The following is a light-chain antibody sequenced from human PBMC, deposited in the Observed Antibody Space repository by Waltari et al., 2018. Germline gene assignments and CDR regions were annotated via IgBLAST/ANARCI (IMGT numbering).Light chain of an antibody. Sequence: SSELTQDPAVSVALGQTVRITCQGDSLRSYYANCYQQKAGQAPILVIYGQNNRPSGIPDRFSGSYSGRTASLTITGAQAEDEADYYCSSRDSGAHRHVFGTGTKVTVL. CDR2: GQN. J-gene: IGLJ1*01. CDR1: SLRSYY. CDR3: SSRDSGAHRHV. V-gene: IGLV3-19*01.